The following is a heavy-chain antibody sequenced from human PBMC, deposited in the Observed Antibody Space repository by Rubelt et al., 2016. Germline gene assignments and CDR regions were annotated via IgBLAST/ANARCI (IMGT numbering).Heavy chain of an antibody. CDR2: IYYSGST. V-gene: IGHV4-30-4*07. D-gene: IGHD3-22*01. J-gene: IGHJ3*01. CDR1: GGSISSGGYA. CDR3: ARVGTFYFDTDL. Sequence: SLTCAVSGGSISSGGYAWSWIRQAPGKGLEWIGYIYYSGSTYYNPSLKRRVILSVDTSKNQFSLKLNSVTAADTAVYYCARVGTFYFDTDLWGLGTMVTVSS.